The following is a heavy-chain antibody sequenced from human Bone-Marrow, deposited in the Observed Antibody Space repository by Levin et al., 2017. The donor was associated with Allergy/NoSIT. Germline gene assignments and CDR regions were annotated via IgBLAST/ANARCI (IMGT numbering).Heavy chain of an antibody. CDR3: ARRNYGDFDHYSNY. V-gene: IGHV4-59*01. J-gene: IGHJ4*02. CDR2: ISDSGNT. Sequence: MASETLSLTCTVSGGSITSYYWSWIRQPPGKGLEWIGYISDSGNTNYNPSLKSRVTISVDTSKNQFSLKLSSVTAADTAVYYCARRNYGDFDHYSNYWGQGTLVTVAS. CDR1: GGSITSYY. D-gene: IGHD4-17*01.